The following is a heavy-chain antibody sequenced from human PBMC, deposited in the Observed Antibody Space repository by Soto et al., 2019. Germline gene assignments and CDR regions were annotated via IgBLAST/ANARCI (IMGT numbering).Heavy chain of an antibody. D-gene: IGHD6-19*01. CDR3: ARDGTGIAVAGRSPHFDY. Sequence: ASVKVSCKASGYTFTSFGISWVRQAPGQGLEWMGWISAYSGNTNYAQRLQGRVTMTTDTATSTAYMELRNLRSDDTAVYYCARDGTGIAVAGRSPHFDYWGQGTLVTVSS. V-gene: IGHV1-18*01. J-gene: IGHJ4*02. CDR2: ISAYSGNT. CDR1: GYTFTSFG.